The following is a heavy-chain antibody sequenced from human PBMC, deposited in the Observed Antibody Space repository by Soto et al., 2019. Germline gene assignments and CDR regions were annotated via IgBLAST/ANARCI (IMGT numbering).Heavy chain of an antibody. CDR1: GFTFSSYA. CDR2: ISGSGGRT. CDR3: AKDKGNDFWSGFSGPYYGMDV. J-gene: IGHJ6*02. Sequence: PGGSLRLSCAASGFTFSSYAMTWVRQAPGKGLEWVSAISGSGGRTYYADSVKGRFTISRDNSKNTPYVQTNSLRDEDTALYYCAKDKGNDFWSGFSGPYYGMDVWGQGTTVTVSS. V-gene: IGHV3-23*01. D-gene: IGHD3-3*01.